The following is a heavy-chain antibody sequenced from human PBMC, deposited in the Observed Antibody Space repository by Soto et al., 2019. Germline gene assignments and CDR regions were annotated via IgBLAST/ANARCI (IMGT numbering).Heavy chain of an antibody. CDR1: GDSVSAYNAA. V-gene: IGHV6-1*01. CDR2: TYFRSKWNY. Sequence: QTLTLTCTISGDSVSAYNAAWNWIRQYPSRGLEWLGRTYFRSKWNYDYAESVKSRLTITPDTTNNQTSLQLNSVIPEDAAVYYCVRQPLANLALYGMDVWGQGTTVTV. D-gene: IGHD6-6*01. CDR3: VRQPLANLALYGMDV. J-gene: IGHJ6*02.